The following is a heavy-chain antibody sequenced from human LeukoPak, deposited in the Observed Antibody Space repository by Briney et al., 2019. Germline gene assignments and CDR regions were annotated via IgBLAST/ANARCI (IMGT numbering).Heavy chain of an antibody. CDR2: ISYDGSNK. V-gene: IGHV3-30*04. CDR3: ARDQKYSSSWYPY. CDR1: GFTFGSYA. J-gene: IGHJ4*02. D-gene: IGHD6-13*01. Sequence: GRSLRLSCAASGFTFGSYAMHWVRQAPGKGLEWVAVISYDGSNKYYADSVKGRFTISRDNSKNTLYLQMNSLRAEDTAVYYCARDQKYSSSWYPYWGQGTLVTVSS.